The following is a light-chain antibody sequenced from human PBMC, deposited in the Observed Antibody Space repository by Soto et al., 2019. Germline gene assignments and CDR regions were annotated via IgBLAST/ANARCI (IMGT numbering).Light chain of an antibody. V-gene: IGLV1-40*01. Sequence: QSVLTQPPSVSGAPGQRVTISCTGSSSNIGAGYDVNWYQQQPGTAPKVLIYGNSNRPSGVPDRFSGSKSGTSASRAITGLQAEDEADYYRQSYDSGLSGSVFGGGTKLTVL. CDR2: GNS. CDR1: SSNIGAGYD. J-gene: IGLJ2*01. CDR3: QSYDSGLSGSV.